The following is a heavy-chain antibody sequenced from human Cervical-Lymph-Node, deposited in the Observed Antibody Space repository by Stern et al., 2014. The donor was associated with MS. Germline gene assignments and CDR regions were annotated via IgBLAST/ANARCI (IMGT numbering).Heavy chain of an antibody. J-gene: IGHJ4*02. CDR2: MYWDDDK. CDR3: SRLSYAYGGNFDY. D-gene: IGHD4-23*01. Sequence: QITLKESGPTLVKPTQTLTLTCTFSGFSLSASVVGVGWIRQPPGKALDWLALMYWDDDKRYSPSLRSRVTITKDTSKNRVVLTMTNRDPVDTATYFCSRLSYAYGGNFDYWGQGTLVTVSS. V-gene: IGHV2-5*02. CDR1: GFSLSASVVG.